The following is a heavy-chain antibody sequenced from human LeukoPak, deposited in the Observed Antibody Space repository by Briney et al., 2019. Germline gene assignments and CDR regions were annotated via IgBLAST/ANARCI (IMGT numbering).Heavy chain of an antibody. D-gene: IGHD4-17*01. CDR1: LFTLSSYR. J-gene: IGHJ5*02. Sequence: GGTLRLSRAPSLFTLSSYRMYWVGSAPGAGLEWASSISISIIYIYYADSPKGRFTISRDNAKNSLYLQMNSLRAVDTAVYYCARDPAYGDYPYNWFDPWGQENRDSVS. CDR2: ISISIIYI. CDR3: ARDPAYGDYPYNWFDP. V-gene: IGHV3-21*06.